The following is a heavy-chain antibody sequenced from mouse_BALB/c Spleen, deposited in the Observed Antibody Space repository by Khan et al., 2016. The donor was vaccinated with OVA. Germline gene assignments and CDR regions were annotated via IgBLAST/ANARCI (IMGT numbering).Heavy chain of an antibody. Sequence: VQLQESGPELVRPGVSVKISCKGSGYTFTDYAMHWVKQSHAKSLEWIGVISTYYGNTDYNQKFKGKATMTVDKSSNTAYMELARFTSEDSAIYYGARGSGYDRFAYWGQGTLVTVSA. CDR2: ISTYYGNT. D-gene: IGHD2-2*01. CDR1: GYTFTDYA. J-gene: IGHJ3*01. CDR3: ARGSGYDRFAY. V-gene: IGHV1S137*01.